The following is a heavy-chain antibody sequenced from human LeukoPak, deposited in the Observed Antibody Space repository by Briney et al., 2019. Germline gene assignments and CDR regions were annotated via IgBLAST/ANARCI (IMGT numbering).Heavy chain of an antibody. CDR1: GFTFSRYW. CDR3: ARAHLWPYGMDV. D-gene: IGHD3-3*02. CDR2: TNTDGSSA. V-gene: IGHV3-74*01. Sequence: PGGSLRLSCAASGFTFSRYWMHWVRQAPGKGLVWVSRTNTDGSSASYADSVEGRFTISRDNDKDTLYLQMNSLRAEDTAVYYCARAHLWPYGMDVWGLGTTVTVSS. J-gene: IGHJ6*02.